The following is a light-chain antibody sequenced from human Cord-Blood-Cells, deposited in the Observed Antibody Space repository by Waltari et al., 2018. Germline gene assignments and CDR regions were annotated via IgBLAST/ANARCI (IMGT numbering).Light chain of an antibody. J-gene: IGLJ3*02. CDR1: SSDVGGYNY. CDR2: DVS. V-gene: IGLV2-14*03. Sequence: QSALTQPASVSGSPGQSITISCTGTSSDVGGYNYVSWYQQHPGKAPKLMIYDVSNRPSGVSNCFSWSKSGNTASLAISGLQAEDEADYYCRSYTSSSTLEVFCGETKLTVL. CDR3: RSYTSSSTLEV.